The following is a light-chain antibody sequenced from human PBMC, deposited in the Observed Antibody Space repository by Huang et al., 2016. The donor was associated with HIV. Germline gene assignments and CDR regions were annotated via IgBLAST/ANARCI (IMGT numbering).Light chain of an antibody. CDR2: GVS. V-gene: IGKV3-15*01. CDR1: QSVSSN. Sequence: EIEMTQSPATLSVSPGERATLSCRASQSVSSNLVWYQQKPGQAPRLLIYGVSTRATGIPATFSGSGSGTEFTLTISSLQSEDFALYYCHQYNKWPPLTFGGGTKVEIK. CDR3: HQYNKWPPLT. J-gene: IGKJ4*01.